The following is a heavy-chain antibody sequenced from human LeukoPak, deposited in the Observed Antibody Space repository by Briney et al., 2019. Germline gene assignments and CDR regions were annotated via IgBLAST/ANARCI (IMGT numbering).Heavy chain of an antibody. Sequence: GRSLRLSCVASGFTFSSYEMNWVRQAPGKGLEWVSSISPSSSYIYYADSVKGRFTISRDNAKNSLYLQMNSLRAEDTAVYYCARGRGCSSMSCYPDYWGQGTLVTVSS. CDR3: ARGRGCSSMSCYPDY. J-gene: IGHJ4*02. D-gene: IGHD2-2*01. V-gene: IGHV3-21*01. CDR2: ISPSSSYI. CDR1: GFTFSSYE.